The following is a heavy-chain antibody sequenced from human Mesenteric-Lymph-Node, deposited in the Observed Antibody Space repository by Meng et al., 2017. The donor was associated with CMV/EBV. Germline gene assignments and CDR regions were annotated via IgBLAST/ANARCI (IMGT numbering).Heavy chain of an antibody. V-gene: IGHV3-53*01. Sequence: GESLKISCEASGFTVSYNYMSWVRQAPGKGLEWVSVIYHTGDTYYADSVKGRFTISRDNAKNSLYLQMNSLRAEDTAVYYCASRGLSGSRMYYFDYWGQGTLVTVSS. CDR3: ASRGLSGSRMYYFDY. CDR1: GFTVSYNY. CDR2: IYHTGDT. D-gene: IGHD3-10*01. J-gene: IGHJ4*02.